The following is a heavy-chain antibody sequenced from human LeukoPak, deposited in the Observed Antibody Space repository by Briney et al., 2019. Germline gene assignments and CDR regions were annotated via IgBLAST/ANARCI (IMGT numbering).Heavy chain of an antibody. CDR2: IKEDGSEK. Sequence: PGGSLRLSCAASGFTFSSYWMTWVRQAPGKGLEWVANIKEDGSEKYYVDSVKGRFTISRDNAKNSVYLQMSSLGAEDTAVYYCARGGATTFGLWGNAFDVWGQGTLVTVSS. J-gene: IGHJ3*01. CDR1: GFTFSSYW. CDR3: ARGGATTFGLWGNAFDV. D-gene: IGHD3-3*01. V-gene: IGHV3-7*01.